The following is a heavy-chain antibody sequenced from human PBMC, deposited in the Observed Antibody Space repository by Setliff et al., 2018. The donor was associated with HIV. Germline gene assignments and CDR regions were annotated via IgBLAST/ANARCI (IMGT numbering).Heavy chain of an antibody. Sequence: GGSLRLSCAASGFTFNNAWMTWVRQAPGKGLEWVGHIKSKTDGGTTDYAAPVKGRFTISRDDSKTTLYLQMNSLKTEDTAVYYCTTEDTAVYYCDTGAGTSSVDYWGQGTLVTVSS. J-gene: IGHJ4*02. V-gene: IGHV3-15*01. D-gene: IGHD3-22*01. CDR3: TTEDTAVYYCDTGAGTSSVDY. CDR1: GFTFNNAW. CDR2: IKSKTDGGTT.